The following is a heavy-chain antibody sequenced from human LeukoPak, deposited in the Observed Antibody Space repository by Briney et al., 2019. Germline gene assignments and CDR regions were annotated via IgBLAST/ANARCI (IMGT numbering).Heavy chain of an antibody. CDR3: ARGLAVAGTVAFDY. CDR1: GYSISSGYF. Sequence: SETLSLTCTVSGYSISSGYFWGWIRQPPGKGLEWIGSFYHSGITYYNPSLKSRVTISVEMSKNQFSLKLSSVTAADTAVYYCARGLAVAGTVAFDYWGQGTLVTVSS. V-gene: IGHV4-38-2*02. D-gene: IGHD6-19*01. CDR2: FYHSGIT. J-gene: IGHJ4*02.